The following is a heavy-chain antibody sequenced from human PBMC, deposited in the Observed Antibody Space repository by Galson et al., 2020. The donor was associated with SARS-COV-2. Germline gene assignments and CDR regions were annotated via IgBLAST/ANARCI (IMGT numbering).Heavy chain of an antibody. Sequence: SETLSLTCAVYGGSFSGYYWSWIRQPPGKGLEWIGEINHSGSTNYNPSLKSRVTISVDTSKNQFSLKLSSVTAADTAVYYCARAFPYSSFFNGYYYGMDVWGQGTTVTVSS. V-gene: IGHV4-34*01. CDR3: ARAFPYSSFFNGYYYGMDV. J-gene: IGHJ6*02. D-gene: IGHD6-6*01. CDR2: INHSGST. CDR1: GGSFSGYY.